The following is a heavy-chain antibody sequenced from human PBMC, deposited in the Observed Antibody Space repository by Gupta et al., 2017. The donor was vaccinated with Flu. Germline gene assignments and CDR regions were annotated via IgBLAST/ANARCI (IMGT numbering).Heavy chain of an antibody. J-gene: IGHJ4*02. CDR2: VWYDGINK. CDR3: ARGDSGYSNTWLNY. V-gene: IGHV3-33*01. CDR1: GFNFRRYA. Sequence: QVQQVESGGGVFHPGRSLRLSFAAPGFNFRRYALHCGRQAPGKGLEWVESVWYDGINKNYAASVKGRFTISRDNSRNTLYLQMNSLRAEDTAVFYCARGDSGYSNTWLNYWGQGMLVTVSS. D-gene: IGHD6-13*01.